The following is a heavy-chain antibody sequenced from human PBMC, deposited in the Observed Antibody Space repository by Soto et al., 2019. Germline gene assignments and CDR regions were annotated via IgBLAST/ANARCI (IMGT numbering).Heavy chain of an antibody. CDR1: GGSISSYY. Sequence: PSETLSLTCTVSGGSISSYYWSWIRQPPGKGLEWIGYIYYSGSTNYNPSLKSRVTISVDTSKNQFSLKLSSVTAADTAVYYCARLVSYGLDYWGQGTLVTVSS. D-gene: IGHD3-10*01. CDR2: IYYSGST. J-gene: IGHJ4*02. CDR3: ARLVSYGLDY. V-gene: IGHV4-59*01.